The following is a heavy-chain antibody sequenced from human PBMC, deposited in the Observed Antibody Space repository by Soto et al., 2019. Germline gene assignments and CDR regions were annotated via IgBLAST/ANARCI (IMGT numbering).Heavy chain of an antibody. CDR1: RGSFSGYF. D-gene: IGHD3-3*01. CDR2: INHSGST. J-gene: IGHJ4*02. V-gene: IGHV4-34*01. CDR3: ARGEWLPRSDY. Sequence: QVQLQQWGAGLLKPSETLSLTCAVFRGSFSGYFWSWIRQPPGKGLEWIGEINHSGSTNYNPSLKGRVTISVDTSENQCSLKLTSVTAADTAVYYCARGEWLPRSDYWGQGTLVTVSS.